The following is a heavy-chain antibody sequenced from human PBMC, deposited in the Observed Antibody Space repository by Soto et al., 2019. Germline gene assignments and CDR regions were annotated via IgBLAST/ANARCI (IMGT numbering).Heavy chain of an antibody. CDR1: GFTFSSYA. V-gene: IGHV3-23*01. J-gene: IGHJ4*02. Sequence: EVQLLESGGGLVQPGGSLRLSCAASGFTFSSYAMSWVRQAPGKGLEWVSAISGSGGSTYYADSVKGRFTISRDNSKNTLYLQMNSLRAEDTAVYYCVCDGFLEWLLLRQLFDYWGQGTLVTVSS. CDR3: VCDGFLEWLLLRQLFDY. D-gene: IGHD3-3*01. CDR2: ISGSGGST.